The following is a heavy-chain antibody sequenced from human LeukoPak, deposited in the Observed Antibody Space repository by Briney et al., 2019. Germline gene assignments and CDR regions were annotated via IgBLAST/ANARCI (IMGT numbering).Heavy chain of an antibody. Sequence: PGGSLRLSCAASGFTFSDYYMSWIRQAPGKGLEWVSYITSSSTYTNYADSVKGRFTISRDNAKNSLYLQMNSLRAEDTAVYYCARKYRNYYGMDVWGQGTTVTVSS. D-gene: IGHD6-6*01. CDR3: ARKYRNYYGMDV. CDR2: ITSSSTYT. CDR1: GFTFSDYY. V-gene: IGHV3-11*06. J-gene: IGHJ6*02.